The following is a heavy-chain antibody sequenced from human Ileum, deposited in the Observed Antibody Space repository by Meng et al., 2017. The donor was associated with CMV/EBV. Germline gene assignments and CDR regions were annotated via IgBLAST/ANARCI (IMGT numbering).Heavy chain of an antibody. V-gene: IGHV3-48*04. CDR2: ISGSSTTI. CDR1: GFTFSSYS. D-gene: IGHD2-2*01. Sequence: ETLSLTCAASGFTFSSYSMNWVRQTPGKGLEWVSYISGSSTTIYYADSVKGRFTISRDNAKNSLYLQMNSLRAEDTAVYYCARGPPAARGYFQHWGQGTLVTVSS. CDR3: ARGPPAARGYFQH. J-gene: IGHJ1*01.